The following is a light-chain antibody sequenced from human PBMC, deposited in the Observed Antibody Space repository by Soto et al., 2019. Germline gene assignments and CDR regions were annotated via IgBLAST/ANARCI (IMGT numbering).Light chain of an antibody. J-gene: IGLJ2*01. CDR3: SSYTSGGSGI. Sequence: QSALTQPASVSGSPGQSITISCTATTSDVGDYNYVSWYQQYPGKAPKPIIYHVSNRPSGVSNRFSGSKSGDTASLTISGLQAEDEADYYCSSYTSGGSGIFGGGTKLTVL. CDR1: TSDVGDYNY. V-gene: IGLV2-14*01. CDR2: HVS.